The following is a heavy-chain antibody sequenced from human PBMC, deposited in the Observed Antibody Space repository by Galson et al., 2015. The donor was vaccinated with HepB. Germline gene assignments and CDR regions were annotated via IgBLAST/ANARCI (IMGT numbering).Heavy chain of an antibody. V-gene: IGHV3-11*06. J-gene: IGHJ3*02. Sequence: SLRLSCAASGFTFSDYYMSWIRQAPGKGLEWVSYISSSSSYTNYADSVKGRFTISRDNAKNSLYLQMNSLRAEDTAVYYCARDPAVGRITHDAFDIWGQGTMVTVSS. CDR1: GFTFSDYY. CDR2: ISSSSSYT. D-gene: IGHD4-23*01. CDR3: ARDPAVGRITHDAFDI.